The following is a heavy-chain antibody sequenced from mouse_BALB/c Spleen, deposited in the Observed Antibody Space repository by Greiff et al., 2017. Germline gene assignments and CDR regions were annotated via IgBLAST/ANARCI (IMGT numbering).Heavy chain of an antibody. Sequence: EVQLVESGGDLVKPGGSLKLSCAASGFTFSSYGMSWVRQTPDKRLEWVATISSGGSYTYYPDSVKGRFTISRDNAKNTLYLQMSSLKSEDTAMYYCARHEGLRRGYYAMDYWGQGTSVTVSS. CDR2: ISSGGSYT. J-gene: IGHJ4*01. CDR1: GFTFSSYG. V-gene: IGHV5-6*01. CDR3: ARHEGLRRGYYAMDY. D-gene: IGHD2-4*01.